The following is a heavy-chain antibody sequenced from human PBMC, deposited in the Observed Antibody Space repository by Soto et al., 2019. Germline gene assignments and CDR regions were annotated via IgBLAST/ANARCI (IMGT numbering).Heavy chain of an antibody. J-gene: IGHJ6*02. Sequence: GGSLRLSCAASGFTFSSYAMNWVRQAPGKGLEWVSSISCTTSYIYYADSVKGRFTISRDNAKNSLYLQMNSLRAEDTAVYYCARVVDYCDPYYYYGMDVWGQGTTVTVSS. D-gene: IGHD3-22*01. CDR2: ISCTTSYI. CDR3: ARVVDYCDPYYYYGMDV. V-gene: IGHV3-21*01. CDR1: GFTFSSYA.